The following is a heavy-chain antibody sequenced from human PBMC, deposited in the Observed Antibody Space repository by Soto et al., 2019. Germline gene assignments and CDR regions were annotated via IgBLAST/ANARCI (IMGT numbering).Heavy chain of an antibody. Sequence: EVQLLESGGGLVQPGGSLRLSCAASGFVFSRHAMTWVRQAPGKGLEWVSAISGSGGSTYYADSVKGRFTISRDNSKNTLYLQMNSLRAEDTAVYYCAKIVVVITKGAFDIWGQGTMVTVSS. CDR1: GFVFSRHA. CDR2: ISGSGGST. D-gene: IGHD3-22*01. V-gene: IGHV3-23*01. CDR3: AKIVVVITKGAFDI. J-gene: IGHJ3*02.